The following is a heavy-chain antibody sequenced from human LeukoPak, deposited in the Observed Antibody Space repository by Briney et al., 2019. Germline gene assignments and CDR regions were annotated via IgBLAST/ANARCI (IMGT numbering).Heavy chain of an antibody. V-gene: IGHV4-4*02. CDR2: IYHSGST. Sequence: SGTLSLTCAVSGGSISSSNWWSWVRQPPGKRLEWIGEIYHSGSTNYNPSLKSRVTISVDKSKNQFSLKLSSVTAADTAVYFCARGPYSYDSSGAFDIWGQGTMVTVSS. J-gene: IGHJ3*02. D-gene: IGHD3-22*01. CDR1: GGSISSSNW. CDR3: ARGPYSYDSSGAFDI.